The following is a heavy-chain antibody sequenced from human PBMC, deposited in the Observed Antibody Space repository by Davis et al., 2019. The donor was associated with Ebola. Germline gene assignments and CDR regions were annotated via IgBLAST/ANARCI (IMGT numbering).Heavy chain of an antibody. Sequence: GESLKISCAASGFTFSSYCMHWVCPAPGKGLEWVAVIWHDGSNKYYADSVKGRFTISRDNSKNTLYLQMNSLRAEDTAVYYCARDKGYCSGGSCYSPYFDDWGQGTLVTVSS. J-gene: IGHJ4*02. D-gene: IGHD2-15*01. V-gene: IGHV3-33*01. CDR1: GFTFSSYC. CDR3: ARDKGYCSGGSCYSPYFDD. CDR2: IWHDGSNK.